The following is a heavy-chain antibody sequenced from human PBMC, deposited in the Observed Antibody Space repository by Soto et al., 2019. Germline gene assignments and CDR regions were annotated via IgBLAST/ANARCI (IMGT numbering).Heavy chain of an antibody. CDR1: GYTFTNSG. Sequence: ASVKVSCKASGYTFTNSGINWVRQAPGQGLEWMGWISTDNGNTNYAQHLQGRVSMTTDTSTSTAYMDLKSLRAEDTAVYYCARAKSSGRDDAFDIWGQGTVVTVSS. V-gene: IGHV1-18*01. CDR3: ARAKSSGRDDAFDI. J-gene: IGHJ3*02. D-gene: IGHD1-26*01. CDR2: ISTDNGNT.